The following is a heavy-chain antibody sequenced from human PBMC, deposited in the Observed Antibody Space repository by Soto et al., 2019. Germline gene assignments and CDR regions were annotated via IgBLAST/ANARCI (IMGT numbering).Heavy chain of an antibody. Sequence: EVQLLESGGGLVQPGESLRLSCAASGFTFSFYAMSWVRQAPGKGLVWVSAITDTGDSTYSADSVKGRFTISRDNSRSTLFLQMNSLRADDTAVYYCAKRSRSSRPYYFDNWGQGALVTVSS. D-gene: IGHD2-2*01. V-gene: IGHV3-23*01. CDR2: ITDTGDST. CDR3: AKRSRSSRPYYFDN. J-gene: IGHJ4*02. CDR1: GFTFSFYA.